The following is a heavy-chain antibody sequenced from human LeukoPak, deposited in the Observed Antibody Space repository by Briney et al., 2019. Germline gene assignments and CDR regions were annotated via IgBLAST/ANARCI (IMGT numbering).Heavy chain of an antibody. CDR2: ISYDGSNK. CDR1: GFTFSTYA. J-gene: IGHJ4*02. Sequence: TGGSLRLSCAASGFTFSTYALHWVRQAPGKGLEWVAVISYDGSNKYYADSVKGRSSISRDSSKNTLYLEMNSLRAEDTAVYYCARHYDTSGYHYFDFRGQGTLVTVSS. CDR3: ARHYDTSGYHYFDF. V-gene: IGHV3-30-3*01. D-gene: IGHD3-22*01.